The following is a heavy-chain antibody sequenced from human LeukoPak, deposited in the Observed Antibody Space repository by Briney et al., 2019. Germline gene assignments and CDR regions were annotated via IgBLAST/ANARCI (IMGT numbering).Heavy chain of an antibody. Sequence: GGSLRLSCTASGFSFSGHWMHWARQLPGKGLVWVSRISPTGSTTSYADSVKGRFTVSRDNAENTLDLQVNNLRAEDTAVYYCARGPNSNWSGLDFWGQGTLLTVSS. CDR2: ISPTGSTT. CDR1: GFSFSGHW. CDR3: ARGPNSNWSGLDF. D-gene: IGHD6-6*01. V-gene: IGHV3-74*01. J-gene: IGHJ4*02.